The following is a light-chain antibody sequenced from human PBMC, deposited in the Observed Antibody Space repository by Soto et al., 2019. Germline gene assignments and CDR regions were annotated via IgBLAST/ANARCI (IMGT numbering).Light chain of an antibody. Sequence: DIQMTQSPTSLSASVGDRVTITCQASQGIRNFVAWYQQKPGKAPKLLIYAASTLQSGVPSRFSGSGSGTDFTLPINSLQPDDVATYSCQKYSSVPVFGPGTKVEIK. CDR1: QGIRNF. CDR3: QKYSSVPV. CDR2: AAS. V-gene: IGKV1-27*01. J-gene: IGKJ3*01.